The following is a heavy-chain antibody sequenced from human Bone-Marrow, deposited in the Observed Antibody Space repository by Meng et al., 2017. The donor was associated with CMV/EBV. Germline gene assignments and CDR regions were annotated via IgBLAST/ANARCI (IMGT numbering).Heavy chain of an antibody. CDR1: GYTFTSYY. D-gene: IGHD3-10*01. V-gene: IGHV1-46*01. CDR3: AREGYYYGSGSYYKGYYFDY. CDR2: INPSGGST. J-gene: IGHJ4*02. Sequence: ASVKVSCKASGYTFTSYYMHWVRQAPGQGLEWMGIINPSGGSTSYAQKFQGRVTMTRDTSTSTVYMELSSLRSEDTAVYYCAREGYYYGSGSYYKGYYFDYWGQGTLVTVSS.